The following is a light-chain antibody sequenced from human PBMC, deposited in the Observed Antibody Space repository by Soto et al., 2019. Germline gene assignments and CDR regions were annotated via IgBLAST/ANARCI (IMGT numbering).Light chain of an antibody. Sequence: QSVLTQPASVSGSPGQSITISCTGTSSDVGRYNYVSWYQHHPGKAPRLMIYDVSNRPSGVSNRFSGSKSGNTASLTISGLQAEDEADYYCSSYTTITTYVFGTGTQLTVL. CDR1: SSDVGRYNY. J-gene: IGLJ1*01. CDR3: SSYTTITTYV. CDR2: DVS. V-gene: IGLV2-14*01.